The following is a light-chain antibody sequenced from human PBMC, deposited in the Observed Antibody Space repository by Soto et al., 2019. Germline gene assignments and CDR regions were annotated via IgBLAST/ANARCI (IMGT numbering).Light chain of an antibody. CDR1: QDIRGA. V-gene: IGKV1-13*02. CDR2: DVS. CDR3: QQFNSYPIT. Sequence: AIQVTQSPSSLSASVGDRVTMTCRASQDIRGALAWYQQKSGKPPNLLIYDVSTLEGGVPSRFSGSGSGTEFTLNISSLQPEDFGTYYWQQFNSYPITFGRGTRLEIK. J-gene: IGKJ5*01.